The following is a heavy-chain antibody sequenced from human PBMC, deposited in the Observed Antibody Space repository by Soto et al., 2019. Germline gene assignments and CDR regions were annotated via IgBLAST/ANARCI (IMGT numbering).Heavy chain of an antibody. Sequence: GGSLRLSCAASGFTFSSYGMHWVRQAPGKGLEWVAVISYDGSNKYYADSVKGRFTISRDNSKNTLYLQMNSLRAEDTAVYYCAKARYCSGGSCVIPASHYYYGIDVCGQGTTVTVSS. D-gene: IGHD2-15*01. CDR3: AKARYCSGGSCVIPASHYYYGIDV. CDR1: GFTFSSYG. J-gene: IGHJ6*02. CDR2: ISYDGSNK. V-gene: IGHV3-30*18.